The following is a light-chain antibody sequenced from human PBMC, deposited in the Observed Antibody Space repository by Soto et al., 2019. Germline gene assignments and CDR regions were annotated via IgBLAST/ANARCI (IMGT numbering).Light chain of an antibody. Sequence: SYELTQPASVSVSPGQAASITCSGDKLGDKYASWYHQKPGQSPVLVIYQDNKRPSGIPERFSGSNSGNTATLTISGTQAMDEADYYCQTWDSSTFVVFGGGTKVTVL. J-gene: IGLJ2*01. CDR1: KLGDKY. CDR3: QTWDSSTFVV. V-gene: IGLV3-1*01. CDR2: QDN.